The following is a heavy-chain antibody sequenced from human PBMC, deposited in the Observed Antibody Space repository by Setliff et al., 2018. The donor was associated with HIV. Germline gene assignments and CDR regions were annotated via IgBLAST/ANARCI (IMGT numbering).Heavy chain of an antibody. J-gene: IGHJ4*02. CDR2: FYYSGST. CDR1: GDSISSQF. D-gene: IGHD6-13*01. V-gene: IGHV4-59*08. CDR3: ANIAAAGGVDY. Sequence: PSETLSLTCTVSGDSISSQFWSWIRQSPGKRLEWIGNFYYSGSTNYNPSLKSRVTISVDTSKNQFSLKLSSVAAADTAVYYCANIAAAGGVDYWGQGTLVTVS.